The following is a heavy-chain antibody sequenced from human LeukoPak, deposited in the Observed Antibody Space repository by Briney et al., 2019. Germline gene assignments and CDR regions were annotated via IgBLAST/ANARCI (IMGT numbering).Heavy chain of an antibody. J-gene: IGHJ5*02. CDR2: ISTSGGST. Sequence: PGGSLRLPCAASGFTFSSYAMSWVRQAPGKGLEWVSAISTSGGSTYTADSVKGRFTIPRHNTKNTLYLQMHSLRAEHTAVYYCAKRLQGPANWFDPWGQGTLVTVSS. V-gene: IGHV3-23*01. CDR3: AKRLQGPANWFDP. D-gene: IGHD5-24*01. CDR1: GFTFSSYA.